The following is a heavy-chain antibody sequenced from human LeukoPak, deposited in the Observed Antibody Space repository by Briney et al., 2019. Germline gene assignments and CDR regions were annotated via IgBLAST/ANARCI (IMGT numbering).Heavy chain of an antibody. Sequence: KPSETLSLTCTVPGGSISSYYWSWIRQPPGKGLEWIGYIYYSGSTNYNPSLTSRVTISVDTSKNQFSLKLSSVTAADTAVYYCARSSTTYYYDSSGYYYFDYWGQGTLVTVSS. D-gene: IGHD3-22*01. V-gene: IGHV4-59*01. CDR2: IYYSGST. CDR3: ARSSTTYYYDSSGYYYFDY. CDR1: GGSISSYY. J-gene: IGHJ4*02.